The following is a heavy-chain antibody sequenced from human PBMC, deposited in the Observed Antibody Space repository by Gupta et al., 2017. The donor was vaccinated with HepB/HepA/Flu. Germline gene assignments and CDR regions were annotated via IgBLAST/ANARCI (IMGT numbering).Heavy chain of an antibody. CDR1: GYTFTSYG. CDR3: SRGITGDY. Sequence: QVHLVQSGAEVQKPEASVKVSCQASGYTFTSYGFSWVRQAPGQGLEWMGWMSAYDGNTKHAQKFQDRVTLTTDTSTSTAYMELRSLRSDDTAVYYCSRGITGDYWGQGTLVTVSS. D-gene: IGHD1-20*01. V-gene: IGHV1-18*01. CDR2: MSAYDGNT. J-gene: IGHJ4*02.